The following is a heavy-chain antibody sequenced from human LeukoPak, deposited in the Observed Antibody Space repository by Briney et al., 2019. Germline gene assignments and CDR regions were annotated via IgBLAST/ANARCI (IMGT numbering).Heavy chain of an antibody. D-gene: IGHD3-3*01. CDR1: GGSFSGYY. J-gene: IGHJ4*02. Sequence: SETLSLTCAVYGGSFSGYYWSWIRQPPGKGLEWIGEINRSGSTNYNPSLKSRVTISVDTSKNQFSLKLSSVTAADTAVYYCARGGMTIFGVVIGRAFDYWGRGTLVTVSS. V-gene: IGHV4-34*01. CDR3: ARGGMTIFGVVIGRAFDY. CDR2: INRSGST.